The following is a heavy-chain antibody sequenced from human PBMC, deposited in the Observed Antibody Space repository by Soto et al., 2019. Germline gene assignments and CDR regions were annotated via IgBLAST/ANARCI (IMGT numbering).Heavy chain of an antibody. CDR3: AREGYSYGDPQYFQH. Sequence: QVQLVQSGAEVKKPGASVKVSCKASGYTFTSYGISWVRQAPGQGLEGMGWISAYNGNTNYAQKLQGRVTMTTDTSTSTAYMELRSLRSDDTAVYCCAREGYSYGDPQYFQHWGQGTLVTVSS. CDR1: GYTFTSYG. V-gene: IGHV1-18*04. J-gene: IGHJ1*01. CDR2: ISAYNGNT. D-gene: IGHD5-18*01.